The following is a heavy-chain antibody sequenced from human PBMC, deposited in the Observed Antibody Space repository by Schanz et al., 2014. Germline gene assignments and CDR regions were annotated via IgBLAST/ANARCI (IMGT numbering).Heavy chain of an antibody. CDR1: GFSLDIFA. Sequence: EVHLLESGGGLVEPGGSLRLSCATSGFSLDIFAVSWVRQAPGKGLEWVANIKEDGSVKDYVDSVKGRFTISRDNAKNSLFLQMNSLRAEDTAVYYCLAPDYGMDVWGQGTTXTVSS. CDR3: LAPDYGMDV. CDR2: IKEDGSVK. J-gene: IGHJ6*02. V-gene: IGHV3-7*02.